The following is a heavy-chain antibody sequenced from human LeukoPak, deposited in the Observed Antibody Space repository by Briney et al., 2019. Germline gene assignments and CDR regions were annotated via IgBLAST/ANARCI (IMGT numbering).Heavy chain of an antibody. CDR3: AKAGIGVVGYFDY. V-gene: IGHV3-23*01. CDR1: GFTFSSYA. J-gene: IGHJ4*02. D-gene: IGHD6-19*01. CDR2: IRGSGGGS. Sequence: SGGSLRLSCAASGFTFSSYAMSWVRQAPGKGLEWVSAIRGSGGGSYYADSVKGRFTISRDNSKTTLYLQMNSLRDEKTALYYCAKAGIGVVGYFDYWGQGTLVTVSS.